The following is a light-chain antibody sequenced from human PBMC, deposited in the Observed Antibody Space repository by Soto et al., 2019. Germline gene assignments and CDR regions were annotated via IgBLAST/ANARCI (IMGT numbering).Light chain of an antibody. CDR2: DVS. Sequence: DIQMTQSPSTLSASVGDRVTITCRASQSISSWLAWYQQRPGKPPKLLIYDVSSLESGVPSRFSGSGSGTEFTLTISSLQPDDFATYYCQQYNSYSPRTFGQGTKVDIK. CDR3: QQYNSYSPRT. CDR1: QSISSW. J-gene: IGKJ1*01. V-gene: IGKV1-5*01.